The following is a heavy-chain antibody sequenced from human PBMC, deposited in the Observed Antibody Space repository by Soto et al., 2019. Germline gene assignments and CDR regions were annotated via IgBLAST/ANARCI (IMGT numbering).Heavy chain of an antibody. CDR3: ARDLGPYSDYYDESTSETWFDP. D-gene: IGHD3-16*01. Sequence: SCAASGFTFSDYYMSWLRQPPGKGLEWVSYISKSGSIIHFADSVKGRFAISRDNAKNTLYLQMSSLRAEDTALYYCARDLGPYSDYYDESTSETWFDPWGQGTLVTVSS. CDR1: GFTFSDYY. CDR2: ISKSGSII. J-gene: IGHJ5*02. V-gene: IGHV3-11*01.